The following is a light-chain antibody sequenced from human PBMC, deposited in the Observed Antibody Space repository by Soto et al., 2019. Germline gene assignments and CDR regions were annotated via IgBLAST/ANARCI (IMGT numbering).Light chain of an antibody. CDR2: DAS. J-gene: IGKJ2*03. CDR3: QQYGNPPNS. CDR1: QSVTRTY. V-gene: IGKV3D-20*01. Sequence: EILLTQSPATLSLSPGERATLSCGASQSVTRTYLAWYQQKPGLAPRLIIYDASKRAAGIPDRFSGSGSGWDFTLTISRLEPEDFAVYYCQQYGNPPNSFGQGTRLEIK.